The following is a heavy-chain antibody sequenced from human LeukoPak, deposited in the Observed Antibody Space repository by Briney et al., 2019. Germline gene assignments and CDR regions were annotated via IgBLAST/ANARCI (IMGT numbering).Heavy chain of an antibody. CDR3: AKRGDGAPYYYYMDV. CDR1: GFTFSSYA. CDR2: ISYDGSNK. V-gene: IGHV3-30-3*01. J-gene: IGHJ6*03. Sequence: PGGSLRLSCAASGFTFSSYAMHWVRQAPGKGLEWVAVISYDGSNKYYADSVKGRFTISRDNSKNTLYLQMNSLRAEDTAVYYCAKRGDGAPYYYYMDVWGKGTTVTVSS. D-gene: IGHD3-16*01.